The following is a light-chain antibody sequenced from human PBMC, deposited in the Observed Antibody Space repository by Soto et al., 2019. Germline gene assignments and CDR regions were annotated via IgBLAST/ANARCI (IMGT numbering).Light chain of an antibody. CDR3: QKYNSPPRT. CDR1: QAINNY. J-gene: IGKJ5*01. V-gene: IGKV1-27*01. CDR2: AAS. Sequence: IQMSQSPSSVSAPKRDRVPITCRASQAINNYLAWYQQKPGKFPKLLIYAASTLHPGVPSRFSGSGSGTDFTLIISSLQPEDVVTYYSQKYNSPPRTFGPGTILEI.